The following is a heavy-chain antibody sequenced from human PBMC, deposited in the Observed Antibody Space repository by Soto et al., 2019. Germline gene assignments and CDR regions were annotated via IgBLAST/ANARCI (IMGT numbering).Heavy chain of an antibody. CDR2: IYYSGST. Sequence: KPSETLSLTCTVSGGSVSSGSYYWSWIRQPPGKGLEWIGYIYYSGSTNYNPSLKSRVTISVDTSKNQFSLKLSSVTAADTAVYYCATDSRPDGYNQVLWGDYYYGMDVWGQGTTVTVSS. V-gene: IGHV4-61*01. CDR1: GGSVSSGSYY. CDR3: ATDSRPDGYNQVLWGDYYYGMDV. J-gene: IGHJ6*02. D-gene: IGHD5-12*01.